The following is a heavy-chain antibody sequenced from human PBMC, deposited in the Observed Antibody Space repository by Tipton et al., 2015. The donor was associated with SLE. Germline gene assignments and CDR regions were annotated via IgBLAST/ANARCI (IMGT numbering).Heavy chain of an antibody. V-gene: IGHV4-39*07. J-gene: IGHJ4*02. CDR1: GGSISSSSYY. D-gene: IGHD2-8*02. Sequence: TLSLTCTVSGGSISSSSYYWGWIRQPPGKGLEWIGSIYYSGGTYYNPSLKSRVTISVDTSKNQFSLKLSSVTAADTAVYYCARQEDCTGGVCSIDYWGQGTLVTVSS. CDR3: ARQEDCTGGVCSIDY. CDR2: IYYSGGT.